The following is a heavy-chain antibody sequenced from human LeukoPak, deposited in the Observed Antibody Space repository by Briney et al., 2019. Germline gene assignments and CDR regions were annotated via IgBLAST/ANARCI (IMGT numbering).Heavy chain of an antibody. CDR2: ISGSGGST. D-gene: IGHD4-17*01. J-gene: IGHJ1*01. CDR3: AKDRVPTTVTRSKYFQH. Sequence: GGSLRLSYAASGFTFSSYAMSWVRQAPGKGLEWVSAISGSGGSTYYADSVKGRFTISRDNSKNTLYLQMNSLRAEDTAVYYCAKDRVPTTVTRSKYFQHWGQGTLVTVSS. V-gene: IGHV3-23*01. CDR1: GFTFSSYA.